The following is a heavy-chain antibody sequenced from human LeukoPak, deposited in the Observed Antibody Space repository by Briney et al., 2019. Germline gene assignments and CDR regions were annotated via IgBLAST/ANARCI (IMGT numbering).Heavy chain of an antibody. Sequence: GGSLRLSCAASGFTFNNYWLSWVRQAPGKGLEWVANINQDAGEKYFVDSVKGRFTISRDNTKSSLYLQMNSLRAEDTAVYYCARHHYNFEDWGQGTLVTVSS. CDR3: ARHHYNFED. J-gene: IGHJ4*02. CDR1: GFTFNNYW. D-gene: IGHD2-2*02. CDR2: INQDAGEK. V-gene: IGHV3-7*05.